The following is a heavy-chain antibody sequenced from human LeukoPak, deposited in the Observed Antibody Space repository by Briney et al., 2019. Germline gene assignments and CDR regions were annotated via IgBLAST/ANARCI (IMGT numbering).Heavy chain of an antibody. CDR3: ARSVGPGSYPNWFDP. J-gene: IGHJ5*02. CDR2: IYPGDSDT. V-gene: IGHV5-51*01. Sequence: GESLKTSCKGSGYSFTSYWIGWVRQMPGKGLEWMGIIYPGDSDTRYSPSFQGQVTISADKSISTAYLQWSSLKASDTAMYYCARSVGPGSYPNWFDPWGQGTLVTVSS. D-gene: IGHD3-10*01. CDR1: GYSFTSYW.